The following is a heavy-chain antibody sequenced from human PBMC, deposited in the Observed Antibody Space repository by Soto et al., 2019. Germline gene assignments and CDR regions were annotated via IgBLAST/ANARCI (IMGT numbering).Heavy chain of an antibody. CDR3: VKDIEPFTYYDFWSGYFDY. Sequence: GGSLRLSCSASGFTFSSYAMHWVRQAPGKGLEYVSAISSNGGSTYYADSVKGRFTISRDNSKNTLYLQMSSLRAEDTAVYYWVKDIEPFTYYDFWSGYFDYWGQGTLGTVSS. CDR2: ISSNGGST. D-gene: IGHD3-3*01. J-gene: IGHJ4*02. CDR1: GFTFSSYA. V-gene: IGHV3-64D*09.